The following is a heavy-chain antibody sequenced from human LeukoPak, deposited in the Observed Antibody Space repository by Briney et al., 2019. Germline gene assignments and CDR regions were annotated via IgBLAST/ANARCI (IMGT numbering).Heavy chain of an antibody. Sequence: SETLSLTCTVSGGSISSYYWSWIRQPAGKGLEWIGRIYTNGGANYNPSLKSRVTISVDKSKQQFSLKLSSVTAADTAVYYCARMYSSEYVDDFDIWGRGPMLPLSS. V-gene: IGHV4-4*07. D-gene: IGHD6-25*01. J-gene: IGHJ3*02. CDR1: GGSISSYY. CDR3: ARMYSSEYVDDFDI. CDR2: IYTNGGA.